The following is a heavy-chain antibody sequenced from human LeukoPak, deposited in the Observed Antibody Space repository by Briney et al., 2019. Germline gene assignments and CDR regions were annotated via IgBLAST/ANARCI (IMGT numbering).Heavy chain of an antibody. D-gene: IGHD6-19*01. Sequence: SETLSLTCTVSGGSISSYYWSWIRQPPGKGLEWIGYIYYSGTTNYNPSLKSRVTISVDTSKNQFSLKLSPVTAADTAVYYCARGNDSSGWFSWFDPRGQGTLVTVSS. CDR2: IYYSGTT. V-gene: IGHV4-59*12. CDR3: ARGNDSSGWFSWFDP. CDR1: GGSISSYY. J-gene: IGHJ5*02.